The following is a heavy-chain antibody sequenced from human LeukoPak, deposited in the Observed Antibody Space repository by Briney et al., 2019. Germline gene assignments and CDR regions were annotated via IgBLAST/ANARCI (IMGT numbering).Heavy chain of an antibody. V-gene: IGHV4-30-4*02. Sequence: SSETLSLTCTVSGGSISSGDYYWSWIRRPPGKGLEWIAYMYYSGSTYYNPSLKSRVTMSADTSKNQLSLKLSSVTAADTAVYYCARVRDYSSSWPTIDYWGQGTLVTVSS. D-gene: IGHD6-6*01. J-gene: IGHJ4*02. CDR2: MYYSGST. CDR3: ARVRDYSSSWPTIDY. CDR1: GGSISSGDYY.